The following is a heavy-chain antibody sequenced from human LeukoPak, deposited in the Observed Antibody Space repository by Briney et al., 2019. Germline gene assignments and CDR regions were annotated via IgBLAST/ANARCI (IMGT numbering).Heavy chain of an antibody. D-gene: IGHD4-11*01. CDR1: GFTFSSYG. J-gene: IGHJ4*02. Sequence: GGSLRLSCAASGFTFSSYGMHWVRQAPGKGLEGVAVIWYDGSNKYYADSVKGRFTISRDNSKNTLYLQMNSLRAEDTAVYYCAREDDYQYYFDYWGQGTLVTVSS. V-gene: IGHV3-33*01. CDR3: AREDDYQYYFDY. CDR2: IWYDGSNK.